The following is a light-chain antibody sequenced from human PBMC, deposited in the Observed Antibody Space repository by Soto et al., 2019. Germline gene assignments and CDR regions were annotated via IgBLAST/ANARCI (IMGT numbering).Light chain of an antibody. Sequence: EIVLTQSPATLSLSPGERATLSCRASQSVSSYLAWYQQKPGQAPRLLIYDASNRATGIPARFSGSGSGTDFTLTISSLEPEDFAIYYCQQRSNWPPVTFGGATNVEIK. CDR1: QSVSSY. V-gene: IGKV3-11*01. CDR2: DAS. CDR3: QQRSNWPPVT. J-gene: IGKJ4*01.